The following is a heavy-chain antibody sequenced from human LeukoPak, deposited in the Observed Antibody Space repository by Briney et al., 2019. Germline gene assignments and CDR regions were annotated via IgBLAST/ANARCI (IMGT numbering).Heavy chain of an antibody. J-gene: IGHJ4*02. CDR3: ARDLWSYYYGSGSYLGG. V-gene: IGHV3-21*01. CDR2: ISSSSSYI. CDR1: GFTFGSYS. D-gene: IGHD3-10*01. Sequence: GASLRLSCAASGFTFGSYSMNWVRQAPGKGLEWVSSISSSSSYIYYADSVKGRFTISRDNAKNSLYLQMNSLRAEDTAVYYCARDLWSYYYGSGSYLGGWGQGTLVTVSS.